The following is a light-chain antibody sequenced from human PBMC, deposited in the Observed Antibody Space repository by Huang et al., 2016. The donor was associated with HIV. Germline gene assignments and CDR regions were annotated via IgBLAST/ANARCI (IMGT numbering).Light chain of an antibody. CDR1: QSVLKTSNNKNC. J-gene: IGKJ1*01. CDR2: WAS. CDR3: HQCYDIPQT. V-gene: IGKV4-1*01. Sequence: DIIMTQSPDSLALSLGGRAAINCTASQSVLKTSNNKNCLSWYQLKVGQPHKLLIYWASTRESGVPDRFSGSGSGTHFALTIASLQAEDVAVYYCHQCYDIPQTFGQGTKVEVK.